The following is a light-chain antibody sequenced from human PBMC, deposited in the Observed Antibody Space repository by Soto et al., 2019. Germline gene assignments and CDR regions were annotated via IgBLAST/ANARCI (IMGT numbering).Light chain of an antibody. CDR1: QSVSSNY. Sequence: EIVLTQSPGTLSLSPGERATLSCRASQSVSSNYLAWYQQIPGQAPRPLIHVAFIRATGIPDRSSGRGSGTDFTLTISRLEPEDFAVYYWQQYGNSAWTFGQGTKVEIK. J-gene: IGKJ1*01. V-gene: IGKV3-20*01. CDR2: VAF. CDR3: QQYGNSAWT.